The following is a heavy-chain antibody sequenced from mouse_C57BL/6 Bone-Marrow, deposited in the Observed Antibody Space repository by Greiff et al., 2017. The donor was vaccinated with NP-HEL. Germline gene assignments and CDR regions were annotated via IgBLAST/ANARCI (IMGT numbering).Heavy chain of an antibody. J-gene: IGHJ1*03. CDR1: GYTFTSYG. CDR3: ARWDYDGSYWYFDV. V-gene: IGHV1-81*01. D-gene: IGHD2-4*01. CDR2: IYPRSGNT. Sequence: ESGAELARPGASVKLSCKASGYTFTSYGISWVKQRTGQGLEWIGEIYPRSGNTYYNEKFKGKATLTADKSSSTAYMELRSLTSEDSAVYFCARWDYDGSYWYFDVWGTGTTVTVSS.